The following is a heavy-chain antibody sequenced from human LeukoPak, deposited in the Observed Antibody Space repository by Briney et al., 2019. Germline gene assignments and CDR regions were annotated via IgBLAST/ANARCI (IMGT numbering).Heavy chain of an antibody. CDR3: ARRPSASWYFDY. D-gene: IGHD6-6*01. CDR2: IYWDDDK. CDR1: GFSLSSSGVG. J-gene: IGHJ4*02. V-gene: IGHV2-5*02. Sequence: SGPTLVKPTQTLTLTCTFSGFSLSSSGVGVGWIRQPPGKALEWLALIYWDDDKRYSPYLKSRLTITKDTSKNQVVLTMTNMDPVDTATYYCARRPSASWYFDYWGQGTLVTVSS.